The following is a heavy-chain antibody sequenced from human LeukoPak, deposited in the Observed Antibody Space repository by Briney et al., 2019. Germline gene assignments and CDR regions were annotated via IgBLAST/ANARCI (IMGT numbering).Heavy chain of an antibody. CDR3: AKEVDSSGWPGNY. J-gene: IGHJ4*02. D-gene: IGHD6-19*01. CDR2: ISYDGSNK. Sequence: GGSLRLSCAASGFTFSSYGMHWVRQAPGKGLEWVAVISYDGSNKYYADSVKGRFTISRDNSKNTLYLQMNSLRAEDTAVYYCAKEVDSSGWPGNYWGQGTLVTVSS. CDR1: GFTFSSYG. V-gene: IGHV3-30*18.